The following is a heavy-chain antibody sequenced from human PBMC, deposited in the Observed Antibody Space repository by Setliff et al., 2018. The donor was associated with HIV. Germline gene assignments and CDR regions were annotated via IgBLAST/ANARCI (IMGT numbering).Heavy chain of an antibody. D-gene: IGHD5-18*01. J-gene: IGHJ6*02. CDR2: INPNSGGT. V-gene: IGHV1-2*04. Sequence: ASVKVSCKASGYTFTGYYMHWVRQAPGQGLEWMGWINPNSGGTNYAQKFQGWVTMTRDTSISTAYMELRSLRSDDTAVYFCATVNTVGYNYYGMDVWGQGTTVTVSS. CDR1: GYTFTGYY. CDR3: ATVNTVGYNYYGMDV.